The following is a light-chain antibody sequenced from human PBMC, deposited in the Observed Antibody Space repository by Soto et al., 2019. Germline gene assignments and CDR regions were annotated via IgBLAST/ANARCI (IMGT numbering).Light chain of an antibody. CDR1: QSVTSW. V-gene: IGKV1-5*01. CDR3: HQYNSYSPT. CDR2: DAS. J-gene: IGKJ4*01. Sequence: GDRVTITCRASQSVTSWLAWYQQKPGKAPKLLIYDASSLESGVPSRFSGRGSGTEFTLTISSLQPDDFATYYCHQYNSYSPTFGGGTKVDSK.